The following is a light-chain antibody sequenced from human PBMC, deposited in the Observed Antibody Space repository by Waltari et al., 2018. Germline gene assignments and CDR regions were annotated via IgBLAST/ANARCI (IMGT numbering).Light chain of an antibody. CDR1: QSISNY. CDR3: QQSYISLT. CDR2: AAS. J-gene: IGKJ1*01. V-gene: IGKV1-39*01. Sequence: DIQMTQSPSSLSASVGDRVTITCRASQSISNYLSWYQQKPGKAPNLLIYAASSFQSGVPSRFSCSGSGTDFTLTISSLQPEDFATYYCQQSYISLTFGQGTKVEIK.